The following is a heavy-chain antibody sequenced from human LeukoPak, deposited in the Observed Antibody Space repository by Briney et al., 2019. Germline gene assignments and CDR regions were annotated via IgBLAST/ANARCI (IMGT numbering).Heavy chain of an antibody. CDR3: TRDSALLGVAFDL. D-gene: IGHD2-15*01. CDR2: ISSNGDNT. J-gene: IGHJ3*01. CDR1: GFPLNTYA. Sequence: GGSLRLSCSASGFPLNTYAIHWVRQAPGKGLEYVAGISSNGDNTDFADSAKGRFTISRDNSKSTLFLQMNSLRAEDTAVYFCTRDSALLGVAFDLWGQGTVVTVSS. V-gene: IGHV3-64D*06.